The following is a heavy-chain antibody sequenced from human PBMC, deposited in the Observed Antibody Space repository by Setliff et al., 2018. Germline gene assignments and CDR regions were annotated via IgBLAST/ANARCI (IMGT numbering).Heavy chain of an antibody. V-gene: IGHV4-38-2*01. CDR2: IYYRGST. D-gene: IGHD4-17*01. CDR1: GYSIRSGYY. Sequence: PSETLSLTCGVSGYSIRSGYYWGWVRQPPGKGLQWTGSIYYRGSTFIYPSLRSRVTISADTSKNQFSLKLTSVTAADTAMYYCAGVYGENDLPDIWGQGTMVTVSS. J-gene: IGHJ3*02. CDR3: AGVYGENDLPDI.